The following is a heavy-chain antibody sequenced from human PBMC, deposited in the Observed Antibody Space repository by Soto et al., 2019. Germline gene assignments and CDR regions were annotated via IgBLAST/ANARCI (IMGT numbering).Heavy chain of an antibody. D-gene: IGHD1-26*01. J-gene: IGHJ4*02. CDR3: ASSREGAFDY. V-gene: IGHV3-21*01. CDR1: GFTFSSYS. CDR2: ISSNSSYI. Sequence: EVQLVESGGGLVKPGGSLRLSCAASGFTFSSYSMNWVRQAPGKGLEWVSSISSNSSYIYYADSVKGRFTISRDNAKNSLYLQMNSLRAEDTAVYYCASSREGAFDYWGQGTLVTVSS.